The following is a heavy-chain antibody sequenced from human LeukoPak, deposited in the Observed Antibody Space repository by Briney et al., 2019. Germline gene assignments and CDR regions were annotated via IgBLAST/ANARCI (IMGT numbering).Heavy chain of an antibody. J-gene: IGHJ5*02. CDR2: IYTSGST. CDR1: GGSISRYY. V-gene: IGHV4-4*07. Sequence: SETLSLTCTVSGGSISRYYWSWIRQPARKGLEWIGRIYTSGSTNYNPSLKSRVTMSVDTSKNQFSLKLSSVTAADTAVYYCARVERRVAAAGTFRWFDRWGQGTLVTVSS. D-gene: IGHD6-13*01. CDR3: ARVERRVAAAGTFRWFDR.